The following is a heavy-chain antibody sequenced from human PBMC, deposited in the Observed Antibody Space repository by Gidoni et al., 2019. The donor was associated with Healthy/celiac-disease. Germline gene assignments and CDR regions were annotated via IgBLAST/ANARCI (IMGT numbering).Heavy chain of an antibody. Sequence: VQLVESGGGGVQPGRSLRLSCEASGFTFSSYGMHWVRQAPGKGLEWVAFIWYDGSNQYYADSVQGRFTISRDNSKNTLYLQMNSLRAEDTAVYYCARGPMAVAGTGVGYWGQGTLVTVSS. CDR3: ARGPMAVAGTGVGY. CDR2: IWYDGSNQ. CDR1: GFTFSSYG. V-gene: IGHV3-33*01. D-gene: IGHD6-19*01. J-gene: IGHJ4*02.